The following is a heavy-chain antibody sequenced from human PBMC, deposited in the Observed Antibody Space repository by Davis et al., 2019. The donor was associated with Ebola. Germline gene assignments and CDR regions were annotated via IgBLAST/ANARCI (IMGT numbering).Heavy chain of an antibody. CDR2: IGVDNDNT. CDR1: GYMFSSYG. CDR3: AREIGVAVPGVMKDAFDI. Sequence: ASVKVSCKASGYMFSSYGFSWVRQAPGQGLEWMGWIGVDNDNTRYAQKFQGRVTMTTDTSTSTAYMELRSLTSDDTAVYYCAREIGVAVPGVMKDAFDIWSQGTVVTVSS. D-gene: IGHD2-2*01. V-gene: IGHV1-18*01. J-gene: IGHJ3*02.